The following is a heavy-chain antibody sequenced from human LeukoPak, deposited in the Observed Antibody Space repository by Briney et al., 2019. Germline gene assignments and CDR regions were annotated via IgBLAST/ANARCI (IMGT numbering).Heavy chain of an antibody. CDR1: GFTFSSYS. Sequence: GGSLRLSCAASGFTFSSYSMNWVRQAPGKGLEWVSSISSSSSYIYYADSVKGRFTISRDNAKNSLYLQMNSLRAEDTAVYYCARDLVVRGRWSWFDPWGQGTLVTVSS. J-gene: IGHJ5*02. D-gene: IGHD3-10*01. CDR3: ARDLVVRGRWSWFDP. V-gene: IGHV3-21*01. CDR2: ISSSSSYI.